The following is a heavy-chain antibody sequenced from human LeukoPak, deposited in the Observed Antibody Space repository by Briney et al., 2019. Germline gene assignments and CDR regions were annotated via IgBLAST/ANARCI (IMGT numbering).Heavy chain of an antibody. Sequence: TGGSLRLSCAASGFNFGDSRMTWVRQAPGKGLQWMANVNQDGTEKHFLDSVKGRFTISRDNAKNSLYLQMNSLRAEDTAVFYCARAGLFNNGWFEEALDYWGQGTLVTVSS. V-gene: IGHV3-7*05. D-gene: IGHD6-19*01. J-gene: IGHJ4*02. CDR1: GFNFGDSR. CDR3: ARAGLFNNGWFEEALDY. CDR2: VNQDGTEK.